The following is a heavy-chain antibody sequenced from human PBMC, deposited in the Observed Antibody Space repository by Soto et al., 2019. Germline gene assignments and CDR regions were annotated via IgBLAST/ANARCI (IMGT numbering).Heavy chain of an antibody. CDR1: GFTFSSYA. CDR3: ARDGWELLEGYGMDV. V-gene: IGHV3-30-3*01. Sequence: QVQLVESGGGVVQPGRSLRLSCAASGFTFSSYAMHWVRQAQGKGLEWVAVISYDGSNKYYADSVKGRFTISRDNSKNTLYLQMNSLRAEDTAVYYCARDGWELLEGYGMDVWGQGTTVTVSS. CDR2: ISYDGSNK. J-gene: IGHJ6*02. D-gene: IGHD1-26*01.